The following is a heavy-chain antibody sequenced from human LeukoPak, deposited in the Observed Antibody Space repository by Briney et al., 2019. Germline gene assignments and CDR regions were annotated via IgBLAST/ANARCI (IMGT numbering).Heavy chain of an antibody. CDR1: GGSFSGYY. Sequence: PSETLSLTCAVYGGSFSGYYWSWIRQPPGKGLEWIGEINHSGSTNYNPSLKSRATISVDTSKNQFSLKLSSVTAADTAVYYCARIYSGSYSGGVDYWGQGTLVTVSS. D-gene: IGHD1-26*01. J-gene: IGHJ4*02. CDR2: INHSGST. CDR3: ARIYSGSYSGGVDY. V-gene: IGHV4-34*01.